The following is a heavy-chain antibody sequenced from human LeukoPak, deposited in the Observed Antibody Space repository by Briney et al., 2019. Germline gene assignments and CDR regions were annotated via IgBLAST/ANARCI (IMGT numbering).Heavy chain of an antibody. Sequence: PGGSLRLSCAASGFTLSDYRMNWVRHAPGKGPGWVSHISPDGRNISYADSVKGRFTISRDSAKNTLYLQMNRLRVGDTAVYYCVGDGGGTTPSDWWGEGSLVTVSS. D-gene: IGHD1-7*01. CDR2: ISPDGRNI. CDR1: GFTLSDYR. V-gene: IGHV3-74*03. CDR3: VGDGGGTTPSDW. J-gene: IGHJ1*01.